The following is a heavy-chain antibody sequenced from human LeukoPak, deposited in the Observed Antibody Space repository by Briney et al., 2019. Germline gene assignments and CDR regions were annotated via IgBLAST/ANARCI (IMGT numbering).Heavy chain of an antibody. CDR3: ARVYCSGGTCSKTIRWSWFDP. CDR2: FNHSGST. D-gene: IGHD2-15*01. J-gene: IGHJ5*02. Sequence: SETLSLTRAVYGGSFSGYYWSWIRQPPGKGLEWIGEFNHSGSTNYNPSLKSRVTISVDTSKNQFSLKLSSVTAADTAVYYCARVYCSGGTCSKTIRWSWFDPWGQGTLVTVSS. CDR1: GGSFSGYY. V-gene: IGHV4-34*01.